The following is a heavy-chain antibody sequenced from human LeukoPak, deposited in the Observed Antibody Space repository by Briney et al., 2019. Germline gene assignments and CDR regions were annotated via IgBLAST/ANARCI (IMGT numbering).Heavy chain of an antibody. CDR3: ARHRAYYYDSSGYWITVSEKFGYFDY. CDR1: GGSISSSSYY. D-gene: IGHD3-22*01. Sequence: KPSETLSLTCTVSGGSISSSSYYWGWIRQPPGKGLEWIGSIYYSGSTYYNPSLKSRVTISVDTSKNQFSLKLSSVTAADTAVYYCARHRAYYYDSSGYWITVSEKFGYFDYWGQGTLVTVSS. J-gene: IGHJ4*02. CDR2: IYYSGST. V-gene: IGHV4-39*01.